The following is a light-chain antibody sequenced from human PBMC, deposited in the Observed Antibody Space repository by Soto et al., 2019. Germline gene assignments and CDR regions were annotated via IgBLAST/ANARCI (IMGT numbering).Light chain of an antibody. CDR1: SGSVSTSYY. Sequence: QTVVTQEPSFSVSPGGTVTLTCSLSSGSVSTSYYPSWCQQTPGQAPRTLIYSTNTPSSGVPDCFSGSILGNKAALTITGAQADDGSDYVVAWVFGGGTKLTVL. CDR2: STN. V-gene: IGLV8-61*02. CDR3: AWV. J-gene: IGLJ3*02.